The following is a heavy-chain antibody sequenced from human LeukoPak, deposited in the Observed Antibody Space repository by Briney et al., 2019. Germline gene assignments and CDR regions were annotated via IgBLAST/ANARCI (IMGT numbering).Heavy chain of an antibody. D-gene: IGHD5-18*01. CDR1: GFSVSSFD. CDR2: ISRSSYNT. V-gene: IGHV3-48*02. Sequence: GGSLRLSGVVSGFSVSSFDMNWCRHAQGKGLEWVSYISRSSYNTYYADSVKGRFTIFRDNAENSVHLQMDSLRDEDTAVYYCARDRTSGYTYVSDYWGQGTLVTVSS. CDR3: ARDRTSGYTYVSDY. J-gene: IGHJ4*02.